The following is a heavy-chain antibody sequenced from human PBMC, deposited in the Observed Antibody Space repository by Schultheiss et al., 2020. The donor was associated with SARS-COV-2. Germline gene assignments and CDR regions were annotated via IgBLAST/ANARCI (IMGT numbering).Heavy chain of an antibody. V-gene: IGHV4-59*08. J-gene: IGHJ4*02. CDR1: GGSISSYY. CDR3: ARTPHDYGGAFDY. CDR2: IYYSGST. D-gene: IGHD4-23*01. Sequence: SETLSLTCTVSGGSISSYYWSWIRQPPGKGLEWIGYIYYSGSTYYNPSLKSRVTISVDTSKNQFSLKLSSVTAADTAVYYCARTPHDYGGAFDYWGQGTLVTVSS.